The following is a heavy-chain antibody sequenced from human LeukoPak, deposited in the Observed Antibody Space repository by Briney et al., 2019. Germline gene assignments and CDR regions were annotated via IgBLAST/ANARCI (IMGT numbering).Heavy chain of an antibody. D-gene: IGHD2-15*01. J-gene: IGHJ4*02. CDR3: ARVGGYCSGGSCYLLRFDY. V-gene: IGHV3-30-3*01. Sequence: GRSLRLSCAASGFTFSSYAMHWVRQAPGKGLEWVAVISYDGSNKYYADSVKGRFTISRDNSKNTLYLQMNSLRAEDTAVYYCARVGGYCSGGSCYLLRFDYWGQGTLVTVSS. CDR2: ISYDGSNK. CDR1: GFTFSSYA.